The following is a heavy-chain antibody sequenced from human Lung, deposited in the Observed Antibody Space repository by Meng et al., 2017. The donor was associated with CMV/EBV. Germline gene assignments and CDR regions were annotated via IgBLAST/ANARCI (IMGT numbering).Heavy chain of an antibody. CDR2: ISDSGDAK. J-gene: IGHJ4*02. D-gene: IGHD1-1*01. CDR3: ARFVKDTSTWYSNYFDH. Sequence: GESXKISCAASGFTFSDYYMSWIRQAPGKGLEWVSYISDSGDAKFYGDSVKGRFTISRDNAKRSIFLQLNSLRADDTAVYYCARFVKDTSTWYSNYFDHWGQGXLVTVSS. CDR1: GFTFSDYY. V-gene: IGHV3-11*04.